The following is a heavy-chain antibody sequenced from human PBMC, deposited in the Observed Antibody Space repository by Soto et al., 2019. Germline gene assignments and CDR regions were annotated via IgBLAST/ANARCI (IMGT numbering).Heavy chain of an antibody. Sequence: GEPLKISCQASGYTFDSNWIGWVRQMPGKGLEWMGIIYPGDSETRYTPPFQGQVTISADRSFKIAYLQWRSLQASDTAIYYCARLLHSCGEPHYFDSWGQRTTVTVSS. J-gene: IGHJ4*02. CDR2: IYPGDSET. D-gene: IGHD2-21*01. V-gene: IGHV5-51*01. CDR1: GYTFDSNW. CDR3: ARLLHSCGEPHYFDS.